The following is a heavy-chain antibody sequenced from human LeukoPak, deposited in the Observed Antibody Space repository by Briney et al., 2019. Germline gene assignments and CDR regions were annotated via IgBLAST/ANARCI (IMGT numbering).Heavy chain of an antibody. D-gene: IGHD6-6*01. J-gene: IGHJ5*02. V-gene: IGHV4-39*01. CDR1: GGSINSGTYY. CDR2: IYYSGST. CDR3: ARHSGSSSGWFDP. Sequence: PSETLSLTCTVSGGSINSGTYYWGWIRQPPGKGLEWIATIYYSGSTYYNPSLKSRVTISVDTSKNQFSLKLSSVTAADTAVYYCARHSGSSSGWFDPWGQGTLVTVSS.